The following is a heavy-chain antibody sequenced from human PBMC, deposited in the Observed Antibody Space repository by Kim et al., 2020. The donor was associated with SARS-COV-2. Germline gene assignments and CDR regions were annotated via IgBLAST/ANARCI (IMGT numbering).Heavy chain of an antibody. CDR3: ASRTSRTRYCSGGSCYSGWGY. V-gene: IGHV4-34*01. D-gene: IGHD2-15*01. CDR2: INHSGST. CDR1: GGSFSGYY. Sequence: SETLSLTCAVYGGSFSGYYWSWIRQPPGKGLEWIGEINHSGSTNYNPSLKSRVTISVDTSKNQFSLKLSSVTAADTAVYYCASRTSRTRYCSGGSCYSGWGYWGQGTLVTVSS. J-gene: IGHJ4*02.